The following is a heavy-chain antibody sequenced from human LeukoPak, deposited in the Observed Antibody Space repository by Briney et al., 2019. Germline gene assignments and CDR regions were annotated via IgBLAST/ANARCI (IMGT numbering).Heavy chain of an antibody. CDR3: ARASMAAGGYYFDY. CDR1: GGSISSSSYY. D-gene: IGHD6-13*01. J-gene: IGHJ4*02. CDR2: VYSGGST. V-gene: IGHV3-66*01. Sequence: ETLSLTCTVSGGSISSSSYYWGWIRQPPGKGLEWVSVVYSGGSTYYADSVKDRFTISRDKSKNTLYLQMNSLRAEDTAVYYCARASMAAGGYYFDYWGQGTLVTVSS.